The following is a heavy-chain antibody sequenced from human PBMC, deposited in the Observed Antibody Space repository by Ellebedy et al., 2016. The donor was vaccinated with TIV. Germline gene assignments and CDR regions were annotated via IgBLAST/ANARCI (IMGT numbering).Heavy chain of an antibody. Sequence: ASVKVSXXASGYTFTSYGISWVRQAPGQGLEWMGWISAYNGNTNYAQKLQGRVTMTTDTSTSTAYMELRSLRSDDTAVYYCVSVASRGDDYWGQGTLVTVSS. V-gene: IGHV1-18*01. J-gene: IGHJ4*02. CDR2: ISAYNGNT. D-gene: IGHD3-10*01. CDR1: GYTFTSYG. CDR3: VSVASRGDDY.